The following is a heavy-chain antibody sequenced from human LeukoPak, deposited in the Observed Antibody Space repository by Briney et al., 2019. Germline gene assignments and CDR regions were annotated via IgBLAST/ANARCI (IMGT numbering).Heavy chain of an antibody. J-gene: IGHJ4*02. Sequence: SGGSLRLSCAASGFTFSTYWMHWVRQAPGKGLVWVSRIKSDGSSTSDADSVKGRFTISRDNAKNTLYLQMNSLRAEDTAVYYCAKDQGSGSGWYFDYWGQGTLVTVSS. CDR2: IKSDGSST. D-gene: IGHD6-19*01. V-gene: IGHV3-74*01. CDR3: AKDQGSGSGWYFDY. CDR1: GFTFSTYW.